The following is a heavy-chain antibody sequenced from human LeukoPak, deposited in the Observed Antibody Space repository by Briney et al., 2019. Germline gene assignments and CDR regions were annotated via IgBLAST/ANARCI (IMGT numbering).Heavy chain of an antibody. CDR1: GGSISSSSYY. CDR3: ARSRITGADDTFDI. D-gene: IGHD1-20*01. CDR2: IYYSGST. Sequence: SETLSLTCTVSGGSISSSSYYWGWIRQPPGKGLEWIGSIYYSGSTYYNPSLKSRVTISVDTSKNQFSLKLSSVTAADTAVYYCARSRITGADDTFDIWGQGTMVTVSS. J-gene: IGHJ3*02. V-gene: IGHV4-39*07.